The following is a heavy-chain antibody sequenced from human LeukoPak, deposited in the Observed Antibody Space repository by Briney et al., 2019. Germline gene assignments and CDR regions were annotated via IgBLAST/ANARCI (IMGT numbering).Heavy chain of an antibody. D-gene: IGHD6-19*01. J-gene: IGHJ4*02. CDR2: IHYTGRT. V-gene: IGHV4-59*11. CDR1: GGSISSHY. Sequence: SETLSLTCAVSGGSISSHYWSWLRQPPGEGLEWIAYIHYTGRTNYNPSLKGRITISVDTSNSQFSLNLNSVTAADTAVYYCARGAGWYDYWDQGTLVTVSS. CDR3: ARGAGWYDY.